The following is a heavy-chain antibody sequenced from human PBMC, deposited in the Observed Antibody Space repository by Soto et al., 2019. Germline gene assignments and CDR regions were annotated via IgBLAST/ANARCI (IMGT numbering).Heavy chain of an antibody. J-gene: IGHJ1*01. Sequence: ASVKVSCKVSGYTLTELSMHWVRQAPGKGLEWMGGFDPEDGETIYAQTFQGRVTMTEDTSTDTAYMELRSLRSDDTAVYYCARDAPSPISYYDSSGYYSRPPSIQHWGQGTLVTVSS. CDR1: GYTLTELS. CDR3: ARDAPSPISYYDSSGYYSRPPSIQH. CDR2: FDPEDGET. V-gene: IGHV1-24*01. D-gene: IGHD3-22*01.